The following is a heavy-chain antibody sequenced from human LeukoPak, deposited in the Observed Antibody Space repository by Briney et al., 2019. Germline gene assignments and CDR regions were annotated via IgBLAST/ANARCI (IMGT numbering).Heavy chain of an antibody. V-gene: IGHV3-64D*09. CDR2: SSGNGGST. D-gene: IGHD6-13*01. CDR1: GFPFSNFA. CDR3: VKDRYSSSWYPDY. J-gene: IGHJ4*02. Sequence: TGGSLRLSCSASGFPFSNFATHWVRQAPGKGLEYVSGSSGNGGSTYYADSVKGRFTISRDNSKNTLYLQMSSLRTEDTAVYYCVKDRYSSSWYPDYWGQGTLVTVSS.